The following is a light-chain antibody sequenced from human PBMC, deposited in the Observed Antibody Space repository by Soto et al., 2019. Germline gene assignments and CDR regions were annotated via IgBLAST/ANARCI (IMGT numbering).Light chain of an antibody. V-gene: IGKV3-15*01. CDR2: GAS. J-gene: IGKJ2*02. CDR1: QSVRSS. Sequence: EMVMTQSPATLSVSPGERATLSGRASQSVRSSLDWYQQRPGQAPRLLIYGASTRASGIPARFSGRGSGTEFSLAISRRQAEDFAVHYCQQHYNWPTGTYGLGTKLQI. CDR3: QQHYNWPTGT.